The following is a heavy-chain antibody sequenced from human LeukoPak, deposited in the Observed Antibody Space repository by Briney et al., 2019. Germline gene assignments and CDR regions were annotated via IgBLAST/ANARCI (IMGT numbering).Heavy chain of an antibody. CDR2: IRYDGSNK. V-gene: IGHV3-30*02. D-gene: IGHD5-12*01. J-gene: IGHJ4*02. Sequence: GGSLRLSCAASGFTFSSYGMHWVRQAPGKGLEWVAFIRYDGSNKYYADSVKGRFTISRDNSKNTLYLQMNRLRAEDTAVYYCAKNRGLRLDLPFDYWGQGTLVTVSS. CDR3: AKNRGLRLDLPFDY. CDR1: GFTFSSYG.